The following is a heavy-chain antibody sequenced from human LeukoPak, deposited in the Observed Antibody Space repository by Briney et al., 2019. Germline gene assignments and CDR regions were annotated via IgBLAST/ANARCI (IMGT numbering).Heavy chain of an antibody. Sequence: PGGSLRLSCVASGFNYNTYWMSWVRQAPGKGLEWVANIKQDGSEKNYVDSVKGRFTICRDNAKNSLYLQMNSLRAEDTAIYYCTRDYRGTFDYWGQGTLVTVSS. V-gene: IGHV3-7*03. CDR1: GFNYNTYW. CDR2: IKQDGSEK. J-gene: IGHJ4*02. D-gene: IGHD1-26*01. CDR3: TRDYRGTFDY.